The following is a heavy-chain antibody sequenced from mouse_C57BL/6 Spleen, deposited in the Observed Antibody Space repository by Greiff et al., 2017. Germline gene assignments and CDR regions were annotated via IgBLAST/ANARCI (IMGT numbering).Heavy chain of an antibody. CDR2: IYPRDGST. Sequence: QVQLQQPDAELVKPGASVKISCKASGYTFTDHYIHWVKQRPEQGLEWIGYIYPRDGSTKYNEKFKGKATLTVDKSSSSAYMQLNRLTSEDSSVYFCARGVLRYLDYWGKGTTVTVSS. D-gene: IGHD1-1*01. J-gene: IGHJ2*01. CDR3: ARGVLRYLDY. V-gene: IGHV1-78*01. CDR1: GYTFTDHY.